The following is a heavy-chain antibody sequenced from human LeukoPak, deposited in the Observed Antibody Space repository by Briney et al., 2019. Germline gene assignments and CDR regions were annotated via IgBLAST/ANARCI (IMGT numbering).Heavy chain of an antibody. V-gene: IGHV5-51*01. D-gene: IGHD1-7*01. Sequence: GGSLKISCKGSGYSFTSYWIGWVRQMPGKGLEGMGIIYPGDSDTRYSPSFQGQVTISADKSISTAYLQWSSLKASDTAMYYCARSITGTTGLFDYWGQGTLVTVSS. CDR2: IYPGDSDT. J-gene: IGHJ4*02. CDR1: GYSFTSYW. CDR3: ARSITGTTGLFDY.